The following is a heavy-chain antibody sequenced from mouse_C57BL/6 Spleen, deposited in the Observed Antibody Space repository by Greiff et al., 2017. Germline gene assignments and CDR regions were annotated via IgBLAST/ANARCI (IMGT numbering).Heavy chain of an antibody. Sequence: VKLMESGAELVRPGASVTLSCKASGYTFTDYEMHWVKQTPVHGLEWIGAIDPETGGTAYNQKFKGKAILTADKSSSTAYMELRSLTSEDSAVYYCTRSFITTVVFDYWGQGTTLTVSS. J-gene: IGHJ2*01. CDR1: GYTFTDYE. D-gene: IGHD1-1*01. CDR2: IDPETGGT. CDR3: TRSFITTVVFDY. V-gene: IGHV1-15*01.